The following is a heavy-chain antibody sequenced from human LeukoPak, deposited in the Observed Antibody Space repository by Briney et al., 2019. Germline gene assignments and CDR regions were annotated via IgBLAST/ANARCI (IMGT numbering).Heavy chain of an antibody. J-gene: IGHJ4*02. Sequence: PGGSLRLSCAASGFTFSSYGMHWVRQAPGKGLEWVAVISYDGSNKYYADSVKGRFTISRDNSKNTLYLQMNSLRAEDTAVYYCARSGRSGLDYFDYWGQGTLVTVSS. D-gene: IGHD2-15*01. CDR1: GFTFSSYG. CDR2: ISYDGSNK. V-gene: IGHV3-30*03. CDR3: ARSGRSGLDYFDY.